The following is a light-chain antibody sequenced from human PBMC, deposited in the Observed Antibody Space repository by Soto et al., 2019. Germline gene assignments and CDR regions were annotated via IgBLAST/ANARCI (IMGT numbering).Light chain of an antibody. CDR1: RSDVGDFNS. CDR3: SYYTISGV. V-gene: IGLV2-14*01. J-gene: IGLJ3*02. CDR2: EVS. Sequence: QSALTQPASVSGSPGQSITISCTGPRSDVGDFNSVSWYQHHPGKAPKLIIYEVSTRPVGVSDRFSASKSGNTASLTISGLQPDDEADYYCSYYTISGVFGGGTKLTVL.